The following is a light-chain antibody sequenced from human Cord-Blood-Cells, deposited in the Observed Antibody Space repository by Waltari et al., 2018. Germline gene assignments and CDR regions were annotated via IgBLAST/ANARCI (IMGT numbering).Light chain of an antibody. Sequence: QLVLTQSPSASASLGASVKLTCTLSSGHSSYAIAWHQQQPEKGPRYLMKLNSDGSHSKGDGIPDPFSGASSGAERYLTTSSLQSEDEADYYCQTWGTGIHWVFGGGTKLTVL. J-gene: IGLJ3*02. V-gene: IGLV4-69*01. CDR2: LNSDGSH. CDR3: QTWGTGIHWV. CDR1: SGHSSYA.